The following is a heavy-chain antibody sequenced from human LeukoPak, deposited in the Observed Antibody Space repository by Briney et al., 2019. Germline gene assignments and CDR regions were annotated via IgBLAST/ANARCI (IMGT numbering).Heavy chain of an antibody. CDR2: INPNSGDT. J-gene: IGHJ3*02. CDR3: ARGGPWGSQPHAFDI. V-gene: IGHV1-2*02. D-gene: IGHD3-16*01. Sequence: ASVKVSCKASGYTFTGYYIHWVRQAPGQGLEWMGWINPNSGDTKYAQKFQGRVTMTRDTSISTAYVELSRLRSDDTAVYYCARGGPWGSQPHAFDIWGQGTMVTVSS. CDR1: GYTFTGYY.